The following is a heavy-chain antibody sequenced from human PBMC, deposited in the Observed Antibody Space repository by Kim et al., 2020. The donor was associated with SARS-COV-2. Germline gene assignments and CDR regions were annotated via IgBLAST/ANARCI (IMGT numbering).Heavy chain of an antibody. CDR1: GFTFSSYS. CDR3: ARVWESITMVRGVRPYGMDV. V-gene: IGHV3-21*01. CDR2: ISSSSSYI. D-gene: IGHD3-10*01. J-gene: IGHJ6*02. Sequence: GGSLRLSCAASGFTFSSYSMNWVRQAPGKGLEWVSSISSSSSYIYYADSVKGRFTISRDNAKNSLYLQMNSLRAEDTAVYYCARVWESITMVRGVRPYGMDVWGQGTTVTVSS.